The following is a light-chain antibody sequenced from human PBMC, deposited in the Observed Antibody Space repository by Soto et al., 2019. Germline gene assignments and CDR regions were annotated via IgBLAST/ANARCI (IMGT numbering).Light chain of an antibody. V-gene: IGLV1-47*01. J-gene: IGLJ1*01. CDR3: AAWDDRLSVYV. CDR1: GSNIGSNY. CDR2: RDT. Sequence: QSVLTQPPSASGTPGQRVTISCSRSGSNIGSNYVYWYQQLPGTAPKLLIYRDTRRPSGVPDRFSGSKSDTSASLAISGLRSEDEADYYCAAWDDRLSVYVFGTGTKVTVL.